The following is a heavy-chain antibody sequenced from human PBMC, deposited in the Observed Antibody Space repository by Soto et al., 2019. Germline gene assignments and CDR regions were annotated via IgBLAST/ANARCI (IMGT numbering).Heavy chain of an antibody. V-gene: IGHV3-21*01. D-gene: IGHD4-17*01. Sequence: GGSLRLSCAASGFTFRSYSMNWVRQAPGKGLEWVSSISGSSDYIYYADSVKGRFTISRDNAKSSLYLQMNSLRAEDTAVYYCARDTPTAPFDSWGQGTLVTVSS. CDR1: GFTFRSYS. J-gene: IGHJ4*02. CDR3: ARDTPTAPFDS. CDR2: ISGSSDYI.